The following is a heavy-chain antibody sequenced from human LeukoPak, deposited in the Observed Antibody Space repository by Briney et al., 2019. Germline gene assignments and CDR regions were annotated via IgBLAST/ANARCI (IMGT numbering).Heavy chain of an antibody. CDR3: AILSGSGSYSYFDY. D-gene: IGHD3-10*01. Sequence: PGGSLRLSCAASGFIVSSNYMSWVRQAPGKGLEWVSVIYSGGSTYYADSVKGRFTISRHDSKNTLYLQMNSLRAEDTAVYYCAILSGSGSYSYFDYWGQGALVTVSS. CDR2: IYSGGST. V-gene: IGHV3-53*04. CDR1: GFIVSSNY. J-gene: IGHJ4*02.